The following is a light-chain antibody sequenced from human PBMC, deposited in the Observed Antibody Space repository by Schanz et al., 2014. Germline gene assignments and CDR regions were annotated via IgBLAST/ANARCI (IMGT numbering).Light chain of an antibody. Sequence: DILMTQSPATLSVSPGERATLSCRASQSVSSNLAWYQQKPGQAPRLLIYGASTRATGISARFSGSGSGTEFSLTISSLQSEDFAVYYCQHYNNWPPYTFGQGTKVEIK. CDR2: GAS. CDR1: QSVSSN. CDR3: QHYNNWPPYT. J-gene: IGKJ2*01. V-gene: IGKV3-15*01.